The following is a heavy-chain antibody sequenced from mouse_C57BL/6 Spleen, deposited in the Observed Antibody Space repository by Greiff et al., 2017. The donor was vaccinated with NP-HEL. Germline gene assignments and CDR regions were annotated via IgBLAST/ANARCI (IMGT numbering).Heavy chain of an antibody. CDR3: ASRRDYDGYAMDY. Sequence: VQRVESGAELMKPGASVKLSCKATGYTFTGYWIEWVKQRPGHGLEWIGEILPGSGSTNYNEKFKGKATLTADTSSNTAYMQLSSLTTEDSAIYYCASRRDYDGYAMDYWGQGTSVTVSS. D-gene: IGHD2-4*01. V-gene: IGHV1-9*01. CDR1: GYTFTGYW. J-gene: IGHJ4*01. CDR2: ILPGSGST.